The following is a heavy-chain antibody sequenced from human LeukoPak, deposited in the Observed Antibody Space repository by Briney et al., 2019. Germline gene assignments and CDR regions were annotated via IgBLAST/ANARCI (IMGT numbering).Heavy chain of an antibody. CDR1: GYTFTTYD. V-gene: IGHV1-8*03. Sequence: ASVKVSRKASGYTFTTYDINWVRQATGQGLEWMGCMNPNSGNTGYAQKFQGRITITRNTSISTAYMELSSVTAADTAVYYCASLKGSYKGGGYYGMDVWGQGTTVTVSS. D-gene: IGHD1-26*01. CDR2: MNPNSGNT. J-gene: IGHJ6*02. CDR3: ASLKGSYKGGGYYGMDV.